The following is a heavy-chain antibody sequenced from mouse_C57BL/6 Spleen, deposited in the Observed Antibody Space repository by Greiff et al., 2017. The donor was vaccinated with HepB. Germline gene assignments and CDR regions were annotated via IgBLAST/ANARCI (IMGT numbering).Heavy chain of an antibody. V-gene: IGHV3-8*01. Sequence: EVKLMESGPGLAKPSQTLSLTCSVTGYSITSDYWNWIRKFPGNKLEYMGYISYSGSTYYNPSLKSRISITRDTSKNQYYLQLNSVTTEDTATYYCARYPLYSNYPHWYFDVWGTGTTVTVSS. D-gene: IGHD2-5*01. CDR2: ISYSGST. CDR3: ARYPLYSNYPHWYFDV. J-gene: IGHJ1*03. CDR1: GYSITSDY.